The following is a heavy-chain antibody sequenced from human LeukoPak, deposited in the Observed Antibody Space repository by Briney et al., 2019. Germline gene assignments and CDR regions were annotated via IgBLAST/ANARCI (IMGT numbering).Heavy chain of an antibody. Sequence: GGSLRLSCAASGFTFSSYSMNWVRQAPGKGLEWVSAISGSGGSTYYADSVKGRFTISRDNSKNTLYLQMNSLRAEDTAVYYCAKDQIGESMVRGVFDYWGQGTLVTVSS. CDR2: ISGSGGST. CDR1: GFTFSSYS. J-gene: IGHJ4*02. D-gene: IGHD3-10*01. CDR3: AKDQIGESMVRGVFDY. V-gene: IGHV3-23*01.